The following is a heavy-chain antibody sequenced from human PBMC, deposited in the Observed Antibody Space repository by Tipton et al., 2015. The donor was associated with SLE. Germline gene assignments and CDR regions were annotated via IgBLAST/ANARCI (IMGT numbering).Heavy chain of an antibody. CDR3: ARAVTTGLYWYFDL. Sequence: QVQLVQSGAEVKNPGASVKVSCKASAYTFTTYSISWVRQAPGQGLEWMGWISTYNGNTNYAQKLQGRVTMTTDTSTSTAYMELRSLRSDDTAVYYCARAVTTGLYWYFDLWGRGTLFTVSS. CDR1: AYTFTTYS. V-gene: IGHV1-18*01. CDR2: ISTYNGNT. D-gene: IGHD4-17*01. J-gene: IGHJ2*01.